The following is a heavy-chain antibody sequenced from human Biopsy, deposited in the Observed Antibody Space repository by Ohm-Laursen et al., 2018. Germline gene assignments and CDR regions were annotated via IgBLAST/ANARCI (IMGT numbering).Heavy chain of an antibody. Sequence: TLSLTCTVSGDSISSDYYWTWIRQVPGEGLEWIAYMHHSGPTYTYYNPSLKSRVAISVEVSKNQFSLKVSSVTAADTAVYFCTRKPHSLYYFDHWGQGTLVTVSS. D-gene: IGHD1-14*01. CDR3: TRKPHSLYYFDH. CDR2: MHHSGPT. J-gene: IGHJ4*02. V-gene: IGHV4-31*03. CDR1: GDSISSDYY.